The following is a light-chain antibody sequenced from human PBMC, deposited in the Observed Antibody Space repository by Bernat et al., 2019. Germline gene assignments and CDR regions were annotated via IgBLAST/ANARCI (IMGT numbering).Light chain of an antibody. CDR1: ESISSY. CDR3: QQSYSTLRYT. V-gene: IGKV1-39*01. J-gene: IGKJ2*01. Sequence: DIQMTQSPSSLSASVGDRVTITCRASESISSYLNWYQQKPGKAPKLLIYAASSLQSGVPSRFSGSGSGTDFTLTISSLQPEDVATYYCQQSYSTLRYTFGHGTKLEIK. CDR2: AAS.